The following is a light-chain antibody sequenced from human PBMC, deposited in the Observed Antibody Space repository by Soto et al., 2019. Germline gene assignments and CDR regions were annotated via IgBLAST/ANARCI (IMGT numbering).Light chain of an antibody. CDR3: QVWDTGTVV. CDR1: DIGSRN. Sequence: SYELTQPLSVSVALGQTARIPCGGNDIGSRNVHWYQQRPGQAPVLVIYKDSNRPSGIPERFSGSKSGNTATLTISRAQAGDETDYYCQVWDTGTVVFGGGTKLTVL. CDR2: KDS. V-gene: IGLV3-9*01. J-gene: IGLJ2*01.